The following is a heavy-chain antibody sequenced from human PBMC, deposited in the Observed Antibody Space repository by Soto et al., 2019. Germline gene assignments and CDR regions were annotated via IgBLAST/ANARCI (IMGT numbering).Heavy chain of an antibody. CDR2: INPSGGST. CDR1: GYTFTSYY. J-gene: IGHJ5*02. CDR3: AGSHYQNWFDP. V-gene: IGHV1-46*01. Sequence: ASVKVSCKASGYTFTSYYMHWVRQAPGQGLEWMGIINPSGGSTSYAQKFQGRVTMTRDTSTSTVYMELSSLRSEDTTVYYCAGSHYQNWFDPWGQGTLVTVSS. D-gene: IGHD1-26*01.